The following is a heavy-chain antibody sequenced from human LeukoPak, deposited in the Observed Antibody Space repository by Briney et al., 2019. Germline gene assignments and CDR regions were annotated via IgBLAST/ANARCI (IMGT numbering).Heavy chain of an antibody. CDR3: AGSLGYCTSNVCYLKY. CDR2: ISAQHGQA. CDR1: GYSENFYG. D-gene: IGHD2-8*01. J-gene: IGHJ4*02. Sequence: ASVKVSCKTSGYSENFYGITWVRQVAGQGLEWMGWISAQHGQAEYAPNSQDRVTMTTDTYTNTAYMELRSLRSDDTAVYYCAGSLGYCTSNVCYLKYWGQGTLVTVSS. V-gene: IGHV1-18*04.